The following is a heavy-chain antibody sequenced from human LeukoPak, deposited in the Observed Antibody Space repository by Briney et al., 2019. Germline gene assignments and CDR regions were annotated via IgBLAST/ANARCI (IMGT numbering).Heavy chain of an antibody. J-gene: IGHJ4*02. CDR3: ARGRITPWQSYYFDY. CDR2: ISWISGNI. Sequence: GGSLRLSCAASGFSFDDYGMHWVRHGPGKGLEWVSGISWISGNIDYADSVKGRFTISRDNAKNSLYLQMNSLRAEDTALYYCARGRITPWQSYYFDYWGQGTLVTVSS. D-gene: IGHD1-14*01. CDR1: GFSFDDYG. V-gene: IGHV3-9*01.